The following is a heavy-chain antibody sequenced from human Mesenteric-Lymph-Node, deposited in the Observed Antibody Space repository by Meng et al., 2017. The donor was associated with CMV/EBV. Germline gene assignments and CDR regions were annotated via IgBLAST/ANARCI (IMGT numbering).Heavy chain of an antibody. D-gene: IGHD3-16*01. CDR2: VSGDGATK. CDR1: GFEFNFNA. CDR3: AKVWGSWANFYGMDV. J-gene: IGHJ6*02. Sequence: GGSLRLSCAASGFEFNFNAMNWVRQAPGKGLEWVAGVSGDGATKYYADSVKGRFTISRENSKRTVFLNMENLRPDDTGTYYCAKVWGSWANFYGMDVWGQGTTVTVSS. V-gene: IGHV3-23*01.